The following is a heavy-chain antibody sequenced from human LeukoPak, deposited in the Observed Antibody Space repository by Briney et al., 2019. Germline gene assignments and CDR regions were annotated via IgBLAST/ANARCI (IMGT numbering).Heavy chain of an antibody. CDR3: ASLSEYCSAGSCYLGWFDP. V-gene: IGHV4-59*01. D-gene: IGHD2-15*01. CDR1: GGSISSYY. J-gene: IGHJ5*02. Sequence: SETLSLTCSVSGGSISSYYWSWIRQPPGKGLEWIGYMYYSGSTNYNPSLKSRVTMSVDTSRNQFSLKLNSVTAADTAVYYCASLSEYCSAGSCYLGWFDPWGQGTLVTVSS. CDR2: MYYSGST.